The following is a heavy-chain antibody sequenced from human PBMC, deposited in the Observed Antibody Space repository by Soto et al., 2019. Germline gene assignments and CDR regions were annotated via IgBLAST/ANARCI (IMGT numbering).Heavy chain of an antibody. CDR3: ARLGGASSGWYDHDYYGVVD. CDR2: IYPGDSDT. J-gene: IGHJ6*02. D-gene: IGHD6-19*01. Sequence: GESLKISCKGSGYSFTSYWIGWVRQMPGKGLEWMGIIYPGDSDTRYSPSFQGQVTISADKSISTAYLQWSSLKASDTAMYYCARLGGASSGWYDHDYYGVVDCGQAPPVTVFS. V-gene: IGHV5-51*01. CDR1: GYSFTSYW.